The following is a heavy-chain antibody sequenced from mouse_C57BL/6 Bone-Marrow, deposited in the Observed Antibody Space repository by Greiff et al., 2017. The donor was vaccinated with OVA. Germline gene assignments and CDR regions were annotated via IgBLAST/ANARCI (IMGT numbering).Heavy chain of an antibody. Sequence: QVQLQQPGAELVRPGTSVKLSCKASGYTFTSYWLNWVKQRHGQGLEWIGVIDPYDSYHNYNQKCKGKDTLPVDTSSSQAYMQLSSLTSEDSAVYYCARSLLLRFAYWGQGTRVTVSA. V-gene: IGHV1-59*01. CDR2: IDPYDSYH. CDR1: GYTFTSYW. CDR3: ARSLLLRFAY. J-gene: IGHJ3*01. D-gene: IGHD1-1*01.